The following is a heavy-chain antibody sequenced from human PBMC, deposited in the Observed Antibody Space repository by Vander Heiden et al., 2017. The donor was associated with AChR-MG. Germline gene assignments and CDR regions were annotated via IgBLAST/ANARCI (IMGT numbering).Heavy chain of an antibody. CDR1: GFTFRSYA. D-gene: IGHD1-26*01. V-gene: IGHV3-23*01. CDR3: AKERSSGSPGSNYVDY. CDR2: ISGSGGST. Sequence: EVQLLESGGGWVQPGGSLRLSCAASGFTFRSYAMSWVRQAPGKGPGWVSVISGSGGSTYYADSVKGRFSISRDNSKNTLNLQMNRLRAEDTAVYYCAKERSSGSPGSNYVDYWGQGTLVTVSS. J-gene: IGHJ4*02.